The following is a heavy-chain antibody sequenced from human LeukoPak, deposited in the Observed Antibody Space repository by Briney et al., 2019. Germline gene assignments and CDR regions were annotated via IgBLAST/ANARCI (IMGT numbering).Heavy chain of an antibody. V-gene: IGHV1-46*01. CDR2: INPSGGST. CDR3: ARGWYYGSGIAGGLDY. Sequence: ASVKVSCKASGYTFTSYYMHWVRQAPGQGLEWMGIINPSGGSTSYAQKFQGRVTMTRDMSTSTVYMELSSLGSEDTAVYYCARGWYYGSGIAGGLDYWGQGTLVTVSS. D-gene: IGHD3-10*01. CDR1: GYTFTSYY. J-gene: IGHJ4*02.